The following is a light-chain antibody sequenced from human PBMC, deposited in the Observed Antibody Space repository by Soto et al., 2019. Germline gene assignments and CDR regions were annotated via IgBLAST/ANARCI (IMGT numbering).Light chain of an antibody. CDR1: NIGSKT. CDR2: DDS. CDR3: QVWDSSSNHWV. J-gene: IGLJ3*02. V-gene: IGLV3-21*02. Sequence: SYELTQPPSVSVAPGQTARITCGGNNIGSKTVHWYQQKPGQAPVLVVYDDSARPSGILERFSGSNSGNTATLTLSRVEAGDEADYYCQVWDSSSNHWVFGGGTKVTVL.